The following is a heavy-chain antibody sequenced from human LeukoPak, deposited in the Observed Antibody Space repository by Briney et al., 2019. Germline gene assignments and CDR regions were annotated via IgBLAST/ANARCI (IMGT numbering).Heavy chain of an antibody. V-gene: IGHV1-69*04. D-gene: IGHD3-22*01. CDR1: GGTFSSYA. CDR2: IIPILGIA. CDR3: ARAPTYYYDSSGYYFDY. J-gene: IGHJ4*02. Sequence: SVKVSCKASGGTFSSYAISWVRQAPGQELECMGRIIPILGIANYAQKFQGRVTITADKSTSTAYMELSSLRSEDTAVYYCARAPTYYYDSSGYYFDYWGQGTLVTVSS.